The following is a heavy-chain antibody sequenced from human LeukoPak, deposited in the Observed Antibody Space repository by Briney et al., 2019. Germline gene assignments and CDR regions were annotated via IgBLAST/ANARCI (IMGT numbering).Heavy chain of an antibody. J-gene: IGHJ4*02. D-gene: IGHD2-15*01. CDR3: ARRGYCSVDDCFPFDY. CDR1: GFTFSSNN. CDR2: FSGNSVTI. Sequence: GGSLRLSCAASGFTFSSNNMSWVRQAPGKGLEWVSYFSGNSVTIYYADSVKGRFTISRDNAKNSLFLQMNSLTDEDTALYYCARRGYCSVDDCFPFDYWGQGSLVTVSS. V-gene: IGHV3-48*02.